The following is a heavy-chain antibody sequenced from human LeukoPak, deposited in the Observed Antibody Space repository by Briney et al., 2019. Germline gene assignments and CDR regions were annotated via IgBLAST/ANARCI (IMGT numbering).Heavy chain of an antibody. CDR2: IKQEGSEK. Sequence: GGSLRLSCAASGFSFGSYWMSWVRRAPGKGLEWVANIKQEGSEKFYVDSVKGRFTISRDNAKNSLYLQMNSLRAEDTGIYYCARENRDGYNPYNWFDPWGQGTLSPSPQ. V-gene: IGHV3-7*01. CDR1: GFSFGSYW. J-gene: IGHJ5*02. CDR3: ARENRDGYNPYNWFDP. D-gene: IGHD5-12*01.